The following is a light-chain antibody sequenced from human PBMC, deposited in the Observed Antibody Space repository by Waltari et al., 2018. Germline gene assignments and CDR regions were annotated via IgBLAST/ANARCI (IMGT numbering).Light chain of an antibody. J-gene: IGKJ3*01. CDR2: GAS. CDR1: QSVRSS. Sequence: EIVLTQSPATLSLSPGERATLSCRASQSVRSSLDWYKQKPGQAPRLLIYGASSKATSIPDRFSGSGSGTDFTLTISSLEPEDFAVYYGQQYSIWFTFGPGTKLDIK. V-gene: IGKV3-20*01. CDR3: QQYSIWFT.